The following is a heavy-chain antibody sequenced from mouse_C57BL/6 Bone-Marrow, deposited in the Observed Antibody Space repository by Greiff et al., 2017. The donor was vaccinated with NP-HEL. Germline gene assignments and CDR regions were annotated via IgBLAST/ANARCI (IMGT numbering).Heavy chain of an antibody. Sequence: VQLQQSGAELMKPGASVKLSCKATGYTFTGYWIEWVKQRPGHGLEWIGEILPGSGSNNYNEKFKGKATFTADTSSNTAYMQLRNLTTEHSAIYYCAREGYDTTVVDYYAMDYWGQGTSVTVSS. CDR2: ILPGSGSN. CDR1: GYTFTGYW. D-gene: IGHD1-1*01. V-gene: IGHV1-9*01. J-gene: IGHJ4*01. CDR3: AREGYDTTVVDYYAMDY.